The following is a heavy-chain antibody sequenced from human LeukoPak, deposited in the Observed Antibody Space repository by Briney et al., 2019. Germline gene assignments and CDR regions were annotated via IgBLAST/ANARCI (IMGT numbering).Heavy chain of an antibody. Sequence: SETLSLTCTVSGASISSYYWSWIRQPPGRGLEWIGYIFYSGSTNHNPSLKSRVAISVDTSKNQVSLRVSSVTAADTAVYYCARGGSIVGATPHDAFDIWGQGTVVTVS. CDR1: GASISSYY. V-gene: IGHV4-59*01. J-gene: IGHJ3*02. CDR2: IFYSGST. D-gene: IGHD1-26*01. CDR3: ARGGSIVGATPHDAFDI.